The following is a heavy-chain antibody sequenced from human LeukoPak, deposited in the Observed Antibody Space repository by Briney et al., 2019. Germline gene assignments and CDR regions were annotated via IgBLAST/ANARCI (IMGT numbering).Heavy chain of an antibody. CDR3: SYGANFYFDL. V-gene: IGHV3-15*07. J-gene: IGHJ2*01. CDR1: GLTLRNIF. D-gene: IGHD4/OR15-4a*01. CDR2: IKSQYDGGTT. Sequence: GGSLRLSCAVSGLTLRNIFLNWVRQAPGMGPEWVGRIKSQYDGGTTDYAAPVKGRFSISRDDSKNSLFLQMNSLKAEDTAVYYCSYGANFYFDLWGRGTLVTVSS.